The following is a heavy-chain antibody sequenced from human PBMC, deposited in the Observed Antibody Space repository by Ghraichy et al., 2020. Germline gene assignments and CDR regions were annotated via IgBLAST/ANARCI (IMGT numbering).Heavy chain of an antibody. CDR2: INSDGSST. V-gene: IGHV3-74*01. CDR1: GFTFSTYW. Sequence: GGSLRLSCAASGFTFSTYWMHWVRQAPGKGLVWVSRINSDGSSTNYADSVKGRFTISRDNAKNTLYLQMNSLRAEDTAVYYGARAEWSDLSPGFDYWGQGTLVTVSS. CDR3: ARAEWSDLSPGFDY. D-gene: IGHD3-3*01. J-gene: IGHJ4*02.